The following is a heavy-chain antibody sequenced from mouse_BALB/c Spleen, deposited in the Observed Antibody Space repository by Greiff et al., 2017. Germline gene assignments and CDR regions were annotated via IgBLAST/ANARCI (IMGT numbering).Heavy chain of an antibody. J-gene: IGHJ4*01. CDR1: GFNIKDYY. Sequence: VQLQQSGAELVRSGASVKLSCTASGFNIKDYYMHWVKQRPEQGLEWIGWIDPENGDTEYAPKFQGKATMTADTSSNTAYLQLSSLTSEDTAVYYCNAWGVYYAMDYWGQGTSVTVSS. CDR2: IDPENGDT. CDR3: NAWGVYYAMDY. V-gene: IGHV14-4*02.